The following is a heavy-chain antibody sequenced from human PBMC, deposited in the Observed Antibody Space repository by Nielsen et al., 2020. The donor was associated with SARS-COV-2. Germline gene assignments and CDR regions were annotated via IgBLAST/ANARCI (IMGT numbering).Heavy chain of an antibody. CDR2: ISYDGSKQ. CDR3: AREVGSRYYYGMDV. CDR1: GFTFSLYA. D-gene: IGHD1-26*01. Sequence: GGSLRLSCAASGFTFSLYAIHWVRQTPGKGLEWVSVISYDGSKQYYADSVKGRFTISRDNSKNTLYLQMNSLRAEDTAVYYCAREVGSRYYYGMDVWGQGTTVTVSS. J-gene: IGHJ6*02. V-gene: IGHV3-30*04.